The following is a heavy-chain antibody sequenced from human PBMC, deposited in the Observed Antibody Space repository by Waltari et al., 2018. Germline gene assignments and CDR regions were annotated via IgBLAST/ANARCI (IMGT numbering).Heavy chain of an antibody. V-gene: IGHV3-30-3*01. J-gene: IGHJ3*02. CDR1: GSTFTSYA. CDR2: ISLDGNTY. D-gene: IGHD2-8*02. Sequence: QVQLVESGGGVVQPGGSLRLSCAASGSTFTSYAVHWVRQAPGKGLEWVAVISLDGNTYYYADSVKGRFTMSRDNSRKMVYLQMNSLRGEDTAVYYCARDYTGEGAFDIWGQGATVTVSS. CDR3: ARDYTGEGAFDI.